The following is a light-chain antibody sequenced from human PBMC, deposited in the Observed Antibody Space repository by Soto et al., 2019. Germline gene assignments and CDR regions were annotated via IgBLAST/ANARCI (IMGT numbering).Light chain of an antibody. CDR1: QSVSRR. CDR2: GAS. CDR3: QQYGGSPIT. J-gene: IGKJ5*01. Sequence: EVVLKQPTGTLSLSPGGRATLSCRASQSVSRRLAWYQQRPGQSPRLLISGASMRTSGVPVRFIGSGSGTDFTLTITRLEPEDFAVYYCQQYGGSPITFGLVTRLEIK. V-gene: IGKV3-20*01.